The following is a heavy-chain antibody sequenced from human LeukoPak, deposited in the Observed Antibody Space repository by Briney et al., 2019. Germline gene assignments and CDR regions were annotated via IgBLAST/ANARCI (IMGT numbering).Heavy chain of an antibody. D-gene: IGHD1-1*01. CDR3: ARAGGWNSPIGY. J-gene: IGHJ4*02. CDR2: MHDSGSA. Sequence: PSESLSLTCTVSGCPISNYYWNWIRQPPGKGLEWIGFMHDSGSANYNPSLKSRVTISVDTSKNQFSLKLTSVTAADTAVYYCARAGGWNSPIGYWGQGTLVTVS. V-gene: IGHV4-59*01. CDR1: GCPISNYY.